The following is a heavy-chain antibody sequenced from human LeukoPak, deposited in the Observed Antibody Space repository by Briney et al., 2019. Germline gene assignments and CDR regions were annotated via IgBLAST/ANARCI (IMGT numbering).Heavy chain of an antibody. CDR1: GFNFNDYY. J-gene: IGHJ4*02. Sequence: GGSLRLSCAGSGFNFNDYYMSWIRQAPGKGLEWLAYISGSGSTIYYADSVKGRFIISRDNAENSVYLQMNSLRGEDTALYYCARSWGVVSFEYRGQGTLVTVSS. V-gene: IGHV3-11*04. CDR3: ARSWGVVSFEY. D-gene: IGHD3-16*01. CDR2: ISGSGSTI.